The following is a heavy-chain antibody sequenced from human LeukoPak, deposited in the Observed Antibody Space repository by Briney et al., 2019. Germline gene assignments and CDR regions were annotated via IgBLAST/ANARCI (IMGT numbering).Heavy chain of an antibody. CDR2: ISYDGSNK. CDR3: AAHSSSKTRFDY. Sequence: GGSLRLSCAASGFTFSSYGMHWVRQAPGKGLEWVAVISYDGSNKYYADSVKGRFTISRDNSKNTLYLQMNSLRAEDTAVYYCAAHSSSKTRFDYWGQGTLVTVSS. J-gene: IGHJ4*02. CDR1: GFTFSSYG. D-gene: IGHD6-6*01. V-gene: IGHV3-30*03.